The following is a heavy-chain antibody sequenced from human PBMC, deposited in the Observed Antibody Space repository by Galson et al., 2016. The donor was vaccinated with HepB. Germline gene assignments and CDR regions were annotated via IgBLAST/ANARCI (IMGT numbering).Heavy chain of an antibody. D-gene: IGHD1-26*01. Sequence: SLRLSCAASGFTLRTYWMNWVRQSPGMGLVWVSRISSDGRTTTYADSVKGRFTISRDNGRNTLYLQMNSLRAGDTGVYYCARDQTRRGPTTFDNWGQGTLVTVSS. V-gene: IGHV3-74*03. CDR2: ISSDGRTT. J-gene: IGHJ4*02. CDR3: ARDQTRRGPTTFDN. CDR1: GFTLRTYW.